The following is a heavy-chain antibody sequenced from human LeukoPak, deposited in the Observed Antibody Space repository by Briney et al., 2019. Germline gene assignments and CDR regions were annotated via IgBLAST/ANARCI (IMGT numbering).Heavy chain of an antibody. CDR1: GGSISSGSYY. CDR2: IYTSGST. CDR3: ARVGPRDAIAVAAVSYYMDV. J-gene: IGHJ6*03. V-gene: IGHV4-61*02. Sequence: SETLSLTCTVSGGSISSGSYYWSWIRQPAGKGLEWIGRIYTSGSTNYNPSLKSRVTISVDTSKNQFSLKLISVTAADTAVYYCARVGPRDAIAVAAVSYYMDVWGKGTTVTVSS. D-gene: IGHD6-19*01.